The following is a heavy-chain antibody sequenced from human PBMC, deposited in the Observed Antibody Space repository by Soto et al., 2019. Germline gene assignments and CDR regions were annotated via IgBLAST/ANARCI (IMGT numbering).Heavy chain of an antibody. CDR1: GGTFSSYA. V-gene: IGHV1-69*12. J-gene: IGHJ3*02. Sequence: QVQLVQSGAEVKKPGSSVKVSCKASGGTFSSYAISWVRQAPGQGLEWMGGIIPIFGTANYAQKFQGRVTITADESTITAYMELSSLRSKDTSVYSCASAASSGYYYGAFDIWGQGTMVTVSS. CDR3: ASAASSGYYYGAFDI. CDR2: IIPIFGTA. D-gene: IGHD3-22*01.